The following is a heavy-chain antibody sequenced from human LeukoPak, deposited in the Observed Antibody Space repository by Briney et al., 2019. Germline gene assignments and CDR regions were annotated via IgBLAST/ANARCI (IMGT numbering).Heavy chain of an antibody. CDR1: GGSLSSYY. Sequence: SETLSLTCTVSGGSLSSYYWSWIRQPPGKGLEWIGYIYYSGSTNYNPSLKSRVTISVDTSKNQFSLKLSSVTAADSAVYYCTRASWFGELLKSFDIWGQGTMVTVS. CDR3: TRASWFGELLKSFDI. J-gene: IGHJ3*02. V-gene: IGHV4-59*12. CDR2: IYYSGST. D-gene: IGHD3-10*01.